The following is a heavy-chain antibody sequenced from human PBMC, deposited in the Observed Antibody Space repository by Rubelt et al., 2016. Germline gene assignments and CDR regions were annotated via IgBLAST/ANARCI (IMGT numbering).Heavy chain of an antibody. CDR2: FSGSDDYT. CDR3: AKGVYCSSSSCLQYYGLDV. V-gene: IGHV3-23*01. J-gene: IGHJ6*02. D-gene: IGHD2-2*01. CDR1: GFTFSNYA. Sequence: CAASGFTFSNYAMNWVRQAPGKGLEWVSGFSGSDDYTYYADSVKGRFTTSRDNSKNTLYLQMNSLRAEDTAIYYCAKGVYCSSSSCLQYYGLDVWGQGTRVTVSS.